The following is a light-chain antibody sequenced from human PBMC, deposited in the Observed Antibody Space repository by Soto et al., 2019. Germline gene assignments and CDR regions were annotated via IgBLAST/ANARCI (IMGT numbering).Light chain of an antibody. J-gene: IGKJ4*01. Sequence: DIQMTQSPSTLSASVGDRVTITCRASQSISSWLAWYQQKPGKAPKLLIYDASSLGSGVPSRFSGSGSGTEFTLTISSLQPDDFATYYCQQYNSYLFGGGTKVEIK. V-gene: IGKV1-5*01. CDR3: QQYNSYL. CDR2: DAS. CDR1: QSISSW.